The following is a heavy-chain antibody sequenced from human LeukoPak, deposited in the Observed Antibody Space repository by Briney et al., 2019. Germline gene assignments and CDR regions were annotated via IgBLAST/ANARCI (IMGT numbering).Heavy chain of an antibody. CDR2: ISSSSSYI. D-gene: IGHD1-26*01. CDR1: GLTFSSYS. V-gene: IGHV3-21*01. J-gene: IGHJ4*02. Sequence: RTGGSLRLSCAASGLTFSSYSMNWVRQAPGKGLEWVSSISSSSSYIYYADSVKGRFTISRDNAKNSLYLQMNSLRAEDTAVYYCARELVGANDYWGQGTLVTVSS. CDR3: ARELVGANDY.